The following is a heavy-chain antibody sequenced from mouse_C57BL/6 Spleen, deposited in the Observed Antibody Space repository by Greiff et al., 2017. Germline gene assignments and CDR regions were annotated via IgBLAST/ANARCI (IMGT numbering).Heavy chain of an antibody. J-gene: IGHJ4*01. D-gene: IGHD2-3*01. V-gene: IGHV1-42*01. CDR2: INPSTGGT. Sequence: VQLQQSGPELVKPGASVKISCKASGYSFTGYYMNWVKQSPEKSLEWIGEINPSTGGTTYNQKFKAKATLTVYKSSSTAYMQLKSLTSEDSAVYYCARFDGYCLFMDYWGQGTSVTVSS. CDR3: ARFDGYCLFMDY. CDR1: GYSFTGYY.